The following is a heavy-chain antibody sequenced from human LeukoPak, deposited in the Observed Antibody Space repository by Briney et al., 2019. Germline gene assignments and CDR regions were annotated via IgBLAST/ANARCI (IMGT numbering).Heavy chain of an antibody. CDR3: ARAMYSSGWYNTDY. CDR2: INHSGST. D-gene: IGHD6-19*01. J-gene: IGHJ4*02. Sequence: SETLSLTCAVYGGSFSGYYWSWIRQPPGKGLEWIGEINHSGSTNYNPSLKSRVTISVDTSKNQFSLKLSSVTAADTAVYYCARAMYSSGWYNTDYWGQGTLVTVSS. CDR1: GGSFSGYY. V-gene: IGHV4-34*01.